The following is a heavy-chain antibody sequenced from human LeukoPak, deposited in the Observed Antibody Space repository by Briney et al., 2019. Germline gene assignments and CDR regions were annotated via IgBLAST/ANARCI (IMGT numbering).Heavy chain of an antibody. Sequence: GGSLRLSCAASGFTFSSYSMNWVRQAPGKGLEWVSYISGSSSPIYYAGSVKGRFTISRDNAKNSLHLQMNSLRAEDTAVYYCARDPHVDVWGKGTTVTVSS. CDR3: ARDPHVDV. J-gene: IGHJ6*04. CDR2: ISGSSSPI. V-gene: IGHV3-48*01. CDR1: GFTFSSYS.